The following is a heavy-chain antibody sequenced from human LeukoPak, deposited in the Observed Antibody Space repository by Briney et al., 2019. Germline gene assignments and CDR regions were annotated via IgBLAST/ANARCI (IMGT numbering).Heavy chain of an antibody. D-gene: IGHD3-10*01. J-gene: IGHJ4*02. CDR3: ARADYYGSGNYYTSDY. Sequence: GGSLRLSCAASGFTFSSYNMNWVRQAPGKGLEWVSYIRSSSSTMYYADSVKGRFTISRDNAKNSLYLQMNSLRAEDTAVYYCARADYYGSGNYYTSDYWGQGTLVTVSS. V-gene: IGHV3-48*01. CDR2: IRSSSSTM. CDR1: GFTFSSYN.